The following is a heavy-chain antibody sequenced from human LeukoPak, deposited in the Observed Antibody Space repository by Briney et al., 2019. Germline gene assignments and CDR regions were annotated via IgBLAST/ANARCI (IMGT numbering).Heavy chain of an antibody. Sequence: GGSLRLSCAASGFTFSSYWMHSVRQAPGKGLVWVSRINGDGSGTNYADSEEGRFTISRDNAKNTLYLQLNSLRAEDTAVYYCARTYCSDSTCYSFSAFDIWGQGTLVTVSS. CDR3: ARTYCSDSTCYSFSAFDI. J-gene: IGHJ3*02. CDR1: GFTFSSYW. D-gene: IGHD2-15*01. V-gene: IGHV3-74*01. CDR2: INGDGSGT.